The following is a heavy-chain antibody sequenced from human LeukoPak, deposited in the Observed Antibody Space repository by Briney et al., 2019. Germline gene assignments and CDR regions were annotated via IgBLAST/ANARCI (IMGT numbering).Heavy chain of an antibody. V-gene: IGHV3-64D*06. CDR1: GFTFSSYA. D-gene: IGHD3-22*01. Sequence: QSGGSLRLSCSASGFTFSSYAMHWVRQAPGKGLEYVSAISSNGGSTYYADSVKGRFTISRDNSKNTLYLQMSSLRAEDTAVYYCVKDRGYYDSSGYYELDHWGQGTLVTVSS. J-gene: IGHJ4*02. CDR3: VKDRGYYDSSGYYELDH. CDR2: ISSNGGST.